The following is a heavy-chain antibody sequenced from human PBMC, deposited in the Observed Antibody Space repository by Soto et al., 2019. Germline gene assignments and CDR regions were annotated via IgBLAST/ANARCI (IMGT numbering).Heavy chain of an antibody. CDR3: ARVSILRGVYGMEL. D-gene: IGHD3-10*01. CDR2: LNPNTGDT. CDR1: GYTLTTFD. J-gene: IGHJ6*02. V-gene: IGHV1-8*01. Sequence: QMQLAQSGSEVQEPGASVKVSCRASGYTLTTFDMNWMRQAPGQGLEWMGWLNPNTGDTVYARKFQGRVTMTRATSITTAYPELSSLKFKDTALYYWARVSILRGVYGMELWGHGTMVTVSS.